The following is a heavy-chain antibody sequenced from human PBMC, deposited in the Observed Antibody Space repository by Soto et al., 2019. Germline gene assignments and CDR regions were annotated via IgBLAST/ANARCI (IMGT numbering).Heavy chain of an antibody. CDR1: GDTFSSYI. CDR3: ARRRYCGYDCYHKHYYGMDV. D-gene: IGHD2-21*02. Sequence: QVQLVQSGAEVKKPGSSVRVSCRSSGDTFSSYIVNWLRLAPGRGLEWMGRVIPVLTTTDYAQNFRGRVNISADSSTNTVYLDLSSLRSDDTAVYYCARRRYCGYDCYHKHYYGMDVWGQGSLVTVAS. CDR2: VIPVLTTT. V-gene: IGHV1-69*08. J-gene: IGHJ6*02.